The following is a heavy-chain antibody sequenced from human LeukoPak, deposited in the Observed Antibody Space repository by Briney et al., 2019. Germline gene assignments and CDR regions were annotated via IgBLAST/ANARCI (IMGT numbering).Heavy chain of an antibody. V-gene: IGHV1-69*01. Sequence: SVKVSCKASGGTFSSYAISWVRQAPGQGLEWMGGIIPIFGTANYAQKFQGRVTITADESTSTAYMELSSLRSEDTAVYYCARWGTQGVIVVVITGLDYWGQGTLVAVSS. D-gene: IGHD3-22*01. J-gene: IGHJ4*02. CDR1: GGTFSSYA. CDR3: ARWGTQGVIVVVITGLDY. CDR2: IIPIFGTA.